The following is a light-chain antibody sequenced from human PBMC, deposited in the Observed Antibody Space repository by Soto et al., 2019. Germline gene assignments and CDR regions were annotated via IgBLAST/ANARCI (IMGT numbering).Light chain of an antibody. Sequence: DIKMTQSPSTLSASVGDRVTITCRASQSISSWLAWYQQKPGKAPKLLIYKASSLESGVPSRFSGSGSGTEFTLTISRLQPDDFATYYCQQYHSYPSTFGQGTKVDI. CDR1: QSISSW. V-gene: IGKV1-5*03. CDR2: KAS. CDR3: QQYHSYPST. J-gene: IGKJ1*01.